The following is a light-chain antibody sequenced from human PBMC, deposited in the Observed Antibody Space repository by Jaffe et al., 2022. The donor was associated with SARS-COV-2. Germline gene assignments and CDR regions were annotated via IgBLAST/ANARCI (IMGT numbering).Light chain of an antibody. J-gene: IGKJ1*01. CDR2: AAS. Sequence: EIVLTQSPGTLSLSPGERATLSCRASQSVSSSYLGWYQQKPGQAPRLLIYAASSRATGIPDRFSGSGSGTDFTLTISRLEPEDFAVYYCQQYGRSRAFGQGTKVEIK. CDR1: QSVSSSY. V-gene: IGKV3-20*01. CDR3: QQYGRSRA.